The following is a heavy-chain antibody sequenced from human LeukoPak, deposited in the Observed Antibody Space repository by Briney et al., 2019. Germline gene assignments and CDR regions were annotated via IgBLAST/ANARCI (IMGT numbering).Heavy chain of an antibody. CDR3: ARDGVATNDC. Sequence: GGSLRLSCAASGFPFSSYAMQWVRQAPGKGLEYVSGISSNGGTTFYANSVKGRFTISRDNSKNMLFLQMGSLRAEDMAVYYCARDGVATNDCWGQGTLVTVSS. CDR1: GFPFSSYA. V-gene: IGHV3-64*01. D-gene: IGHD2-15*01. J-gene: IGHJ4*02. CDR2: ISSNGGTT.